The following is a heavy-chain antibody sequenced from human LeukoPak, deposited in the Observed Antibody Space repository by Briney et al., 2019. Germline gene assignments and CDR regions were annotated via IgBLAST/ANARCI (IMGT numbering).Heavy chain of an antibody. V-gene: IGHV4-39*07. D-gene: IGHD4-23*01. CDR1: GGSISSSSYY. CDR2: IYYSGST. CDR3: ASDYGGLISDY. Sequence: SETLSLTCTVSGGSISSSSYYWGWIRQPPGKGLEWIGSIYYSGSTYYNPSLKSRVTISVDTSKDQFSLKLSSVTAADTAVHYCASDYGGLISDYWGQGTLVTVSS. J-gene: IGHJ4*02.